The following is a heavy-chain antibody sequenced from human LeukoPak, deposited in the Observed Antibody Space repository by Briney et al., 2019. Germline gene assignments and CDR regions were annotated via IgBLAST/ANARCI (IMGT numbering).Heavy chain of an antibody. CDR1: GYTLTELS. CDR3: ATDLYYDILTGSGYGMDV. Sequence: GASVKVSCKVSGYTLTELSMHWVRQAPGKGLEWMGGFDPEDGETIYAQKFQGRVTMTEDTSTDTAYMELSSLRSEDTAVYYCATDLYYDILTGSGYGMDVWGQGTTVTVSS. V-gene: IGHV1-24*01. D-gene: IGHD3-9*01. CDR2: FDPEDGET. J-gene: IGHJ6*02.